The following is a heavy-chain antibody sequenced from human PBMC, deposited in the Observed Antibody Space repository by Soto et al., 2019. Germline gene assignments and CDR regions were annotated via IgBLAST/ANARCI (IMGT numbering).Heavy chain of an antibody. Sequence: SETLSLTCSVSGGSISGHYWTWVRQSPGKGLEWIGYIFYSGSTNYNPSLKSRVTISVDTSKNQFSLKMSSVTAADTAVYYCARVGSSGWSPDYWGRGTLVTVSS. D-gene: IGHD6-19*01. J-gene: IGHJ4*02. V-gene: IGHV4-59*11. CDR3: ARVGSSGWSPDY. CDR1: GGSISGHY. CDR2: IFYSGST.